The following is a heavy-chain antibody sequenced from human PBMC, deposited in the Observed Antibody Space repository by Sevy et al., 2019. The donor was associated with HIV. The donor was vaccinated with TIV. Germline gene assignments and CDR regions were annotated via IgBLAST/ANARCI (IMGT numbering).Heavy chain of an antibody. CDR1: GGSISSYY. CDR3: ARGYSSGWGDRFDAFDI. D-gene: IGHD6-19*01. J-gene: IGHJ3*02. CDR2: IYYSGST. Sequence: SETLSLTCTVSGGSISSYYWSWIRQPPGKGLEWIGYIYYSGSTNYNPSPKSRVTISVDTSKNQFSLKLSSVTAADTAVYYCARGYSSGWGDRFDAFDIWGQGTMVTVSS. V-gene: IGHV4-59*01.